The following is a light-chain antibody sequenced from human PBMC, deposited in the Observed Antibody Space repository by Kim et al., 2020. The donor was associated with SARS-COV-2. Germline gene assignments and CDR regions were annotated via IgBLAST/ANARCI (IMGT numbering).Light chain of an antibody. CDR3: QQYNNWPLT. V-gene: IGKV3-15*01. J-gene: IGKJ4*01. CDR2: GAS. Sequence: EIVMMQSPATLSVSPGGRATLSCRASQSVSSNLAWYQQKPGQAPRLLIYGASTRATGIPASFSGSGSGTEFTLTISSLQSEDFAVYYCQQYNNWPLTFGGGTKVDIK. CDR1: QSVSSN.